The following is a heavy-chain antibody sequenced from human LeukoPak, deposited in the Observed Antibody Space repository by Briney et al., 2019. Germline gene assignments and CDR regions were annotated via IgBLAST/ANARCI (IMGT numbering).Heavy chain of an antibody. V-gene: IGHV4-34*01. CDR2: INHSGST. Sequence: PSGTLSLTCAVYGGSFSGYYWSWIRQPPGKGLEWIGEINHSGSTNYNPSLKSRVTISVDTSKNQFSLKLSSVTAADTAVYYCARGLNDFWSGYYSYYGMDVWGQGTTVTVSS. J-gene: IGHJ6*02. CDR1: GGSFSGYY. D-gene: IGHD3-3*01. CDR3: ARGLNDFWSGYYSYYGMDV.